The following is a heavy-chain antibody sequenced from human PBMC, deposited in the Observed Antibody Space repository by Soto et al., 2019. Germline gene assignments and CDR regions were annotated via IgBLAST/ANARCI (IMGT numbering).Heavy chain of an antibody. CDR3: ARDLVRGDIGY. CDR2: IYHSGSV. Sequence: QVQLQESGPGLVKPSETLSLTCTVSGGSISDYYWSWIRQPPGKGLEWIGYIYHSGSVSYNPSLRSRLTISMGTSKIQFSLSLGSVTAADTAVYYCARDLVRGDIGYWGQGILVTVSS. V-gene: IGHV4-59*01. CDR1: GGSISDYY. J-gene: IGHJ4*02. D-gene: IGHD3-10*01.